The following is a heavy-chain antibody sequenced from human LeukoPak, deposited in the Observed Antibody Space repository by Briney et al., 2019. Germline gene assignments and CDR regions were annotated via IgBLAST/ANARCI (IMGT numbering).Heavy chain of an antibody. J-gene: IGHJ4*02. CDR3: ARDGVYDSSAYDY. CDR1: GFTFSSYE. V-gene: IGHV3-48*03. CDR2: ISSSGSTI. Sequence: PGGSLRLSCAASGFTFSSYEMNWVRQAPGKGLEWVSYISSSGSTIYYADSVKGRFTISRDNAKNSLYLQMNSLRAEDTAVYYCARDGVYDSSAYDYWGQGTLVTVSS. D-gene: IGHD3-22*01.